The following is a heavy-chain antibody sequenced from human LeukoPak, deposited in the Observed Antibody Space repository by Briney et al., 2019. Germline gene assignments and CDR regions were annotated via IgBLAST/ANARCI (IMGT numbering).Heavy chain of an antibody. CDR2: IKQDGSEK. CDR1: GFTFSSYW. CDR3: ARDRKLEPLPDK. V-gene: IGHV3-7*01. J-gene: IGHJ4*02. Sequence: GGSLRLSCAASGFTFSSYWMSWVRQAPGKGLEWVANIKQDGSEKYYVDSVKGRFTISRDNAKNSMYLHLNSLTAEDTAVYYCARDRKLEPLPDKWGQGTLVTVS. D-gene: IGHD1-1*01.